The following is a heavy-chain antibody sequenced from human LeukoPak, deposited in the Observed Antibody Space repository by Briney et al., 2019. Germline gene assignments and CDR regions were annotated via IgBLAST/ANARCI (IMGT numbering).Heavy chain of an antibody. Sequence: GGSLRLSCAASGFTFSGSAMHWVRQASGKGLEWVGRIRSKANSYATAYAASVKGRFTISRDDSKNTAYLQMNSLKTEDTAVYYCTRPYSGSSNYYYYYMDVWGKGTTVTVSS. V-gene: IGHV3-73*01. D-gene: IGHD1-26*01. J-gene: IGHJ6*03. CDR1: GFTFSGSA. CDR2: IRSKANSYAT. CDR3: TRPYSGSSNYYYYYMDV.